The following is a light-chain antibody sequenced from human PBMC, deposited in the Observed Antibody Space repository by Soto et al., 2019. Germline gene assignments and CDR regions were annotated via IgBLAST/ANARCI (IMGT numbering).Light chain of an antibody. CDR1: SSDVGTYSF. Sequence: QSALTQPASVSGSPGQSITIACTGTSSDVGTYSFVSWYQQHPGKAPKLLIYEGNKRPSGVSHRFSGSKSGNTASLTISGLQAADEADYYCCSYADSTTWVFGTGTKVTVL. CDR2: EGN. J-gene: IGLJ1*01. V-gene: IGLV2-23*01. CDR3: CSYADSTTWV.